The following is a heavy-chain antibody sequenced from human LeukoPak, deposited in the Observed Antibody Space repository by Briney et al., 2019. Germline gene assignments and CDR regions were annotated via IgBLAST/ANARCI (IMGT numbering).Heavy chain of an antibody. Sequence: QPGRSLRLSCAASGFTFSSYAMSWVRQAPGKGLEWVSAISGSGGSTYYADSVKGRFTISRDNSKNTLYLQMNSLRAEDTAVYYCAKCSSGFYGSGSYYVYFQHWGQGTLVTVSS. CDR2: ISGSGGST. CDR1: GFTFSSYA. V-gene: IGHV3-23*01. J-gene: IGHJ1*01. CDR3: AKCSSGFYGSGSYYVYFQH. D-gene: IGHD3-10*01.